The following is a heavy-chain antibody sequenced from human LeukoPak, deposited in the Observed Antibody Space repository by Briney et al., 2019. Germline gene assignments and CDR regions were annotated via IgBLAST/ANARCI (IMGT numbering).Heavy chain of an antibody. Sequence: ASVKDSCRASGYTFNSYGFSWVRQAPGQGLEWMGWISAYNGNTNYAQNLQGRVTMTADTSTSTAYMELRGLRSDDTAVYYCARFFPIAAAGTWYYGMDVWGEGTTVTVSS. D-gene: IGHD6-13*01. V-gene: IGHV1-18*01. CDR2: ISAYNGNT. CDR1: GYTFNSYG. J-gene: IGHJ6*04. CDR3: ARFFPIAAAGTWYYGMDV.